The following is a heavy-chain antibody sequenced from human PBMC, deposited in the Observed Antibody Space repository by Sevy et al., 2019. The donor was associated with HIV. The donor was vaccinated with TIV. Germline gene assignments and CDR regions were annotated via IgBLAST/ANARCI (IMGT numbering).Heavy chain of an antibody. D-gene: IGHD3-10*01. CDR2: ISSSSSYI. CDR1: GFTFSSYS. Sequence: GGSLRLSCAASGFTFSSYSMNWVRQAPGKGLEWVSSISSSSSYIYYADSVKGRFTISRDNAKNSLYLQMNSLRAEDTAVYCCARESSMVRGVDYYYYMDVWGKGTTVTVSS. J-gene: IGHJ6*03. CDR3: ARESSMVRGVDYYYYMDV. V-gene: IGHV3-21*01.